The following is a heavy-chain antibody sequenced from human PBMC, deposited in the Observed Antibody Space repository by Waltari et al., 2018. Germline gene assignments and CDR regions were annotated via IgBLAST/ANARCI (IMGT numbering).Heavy chain of an antibody. CDR2: ISSSSRYI. CDR3: AREYYYDSSGSYAFDI. D-gene: IGHD3-22*01. CDR1: GFTFSSYS. Sequence: EVQLVESGGGLVKPGGSLRLSCAASGFTFSSYSMNWVRQAPGKGLEWVSSISSSSRYIYSADSVKGRFTISRDNAKNSLYLQMNSLRAEDTAVYYCAREYYYDSSGSYAFDIWGQGTMVTVSS. J-gene: IGHJ3*02. V-gene: IGHV3-21*01.